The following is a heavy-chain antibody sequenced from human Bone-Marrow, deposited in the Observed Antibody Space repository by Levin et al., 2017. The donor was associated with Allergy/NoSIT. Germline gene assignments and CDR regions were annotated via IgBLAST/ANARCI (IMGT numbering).Heavy chain of an antibody. CDR1: GGSFSAYY. V-gene: IGHV4-34*01. J-gene: IGHJ5*02. CDR3: TSSRELLCGS. Sequence: SETLSLTCAVYGGSFSAYYWSWIRQPPGKGLEWIGEINHSGSTNYNPSLKSRVTISVDTSKNQFSLKLSSVTAADTAVYYCTSSRELLCGSWGQGTLVTVSS. CDR2: INHSGST. D-gene: IGHD1-26*01.